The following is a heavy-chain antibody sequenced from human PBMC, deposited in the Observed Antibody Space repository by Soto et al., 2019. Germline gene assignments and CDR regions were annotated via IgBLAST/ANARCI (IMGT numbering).Heavy chain of an antibody. CDR2: IKQDGSEK. Sequence: PGGSLRLSCAASGFTFSSYWMSWVRQAPGKGLEWVANIKQDGSEKYYVDSVKGRFTVSRDNAKNSLYLQMNSLRAEDTAVYYCARIESYYDSSGYYYFAYWGQGTLVTVSS. D-gene: IGHD3-22*01. CDR1: GFTFSSYW. CDR3: ARIESYYDSSGYYYFAY. J-gene: IGHJ4*02. V-gene: IGHV3-7*01.